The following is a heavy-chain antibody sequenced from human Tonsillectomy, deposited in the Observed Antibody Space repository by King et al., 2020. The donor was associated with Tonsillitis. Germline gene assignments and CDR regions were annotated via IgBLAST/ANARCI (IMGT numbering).Heavy chain of an antibody. Sequence: QLQESGPGLMKPSETLSLTCTVSGDSVSSGNHYWSWIRQAPGKGLEWIGFIYNRGGTNYNSSLKSLVTISVDSSKKQFSLRLSSVPAADTSVYYCVRETQVYGTTCYALGGQGTLVTVPS. J-gene: IGHJ4*02. CDR1: GDSVSSGNHY. CDR3: VRETQVYGTTCYAL. CDR2: IYNRGGT. V-gene: IGHV4-61*01. D-gene: IGHD1-1*01.